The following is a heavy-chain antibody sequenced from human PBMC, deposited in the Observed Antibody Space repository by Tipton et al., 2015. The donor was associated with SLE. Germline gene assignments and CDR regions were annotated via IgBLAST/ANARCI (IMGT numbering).Heavy chain of an antibody. J-gene: IGHJ4*02. CDR3: ARHDYDDNGYYMHYFDD. Sequence: TLSLTCTVSGGSISSGSYYWSWIRQPAGKGLEWIGRIYTSGSTNYNPSLKSRVTISIATSKNQVFLRLNSVTAADTAVYYCARHDYDDNGYYMHYFDDWGQGTLVTVSS. D-gene: IGHD3-22*01. V-gene: IGHV4-61*02. CDR2: IYTSGST. CDR1: GGSISSGSYY.